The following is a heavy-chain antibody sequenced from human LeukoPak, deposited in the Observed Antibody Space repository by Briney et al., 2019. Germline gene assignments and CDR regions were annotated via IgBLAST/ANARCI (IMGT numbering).Heavy chain of an antibody. CDR3: ARDAGSSGYYGMDV. CDR1: GFTFSSYA. J-gene: IGHJ6*02. Sequence: GRSLRLSCAASGFTFSSYAMHWVRQAPGKGLEWVAVISYDGRNKYYADSVKGRFTISRDNSKNTLYLQMNSLRAEDTAVYYCARDAGSSGYYGMDVWGQGTTVTVSS. CDR2: ISYDGRNK. V-gene: IGHV3-30-3*01. D-gene: IGHD3-22*01.